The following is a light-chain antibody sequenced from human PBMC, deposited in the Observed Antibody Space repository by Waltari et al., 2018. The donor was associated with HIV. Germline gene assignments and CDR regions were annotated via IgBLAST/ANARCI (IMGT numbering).Light chain of an antibody. V-gene: IGLV1-40*01. CDR3: QSYDSSLSNWV. J-gene: IGLJ3*02. CDR1: SSNIGAGYD. CDR2: GNS. Sequence: QSVLTQPPSASGAPGPRVTTSCTGSSSNIGAGYDVHWYQQLPGTGPKLLIYGNSNRPSGVPDRFSGSKSGTSASLAITGLQPDDETDYYCQSYDSSLSNWVFGGGTKLTVL.